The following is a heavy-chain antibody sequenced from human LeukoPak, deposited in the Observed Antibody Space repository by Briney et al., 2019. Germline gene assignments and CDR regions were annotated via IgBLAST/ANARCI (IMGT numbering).Heavy chain of an antibody. V-gene: IGHV3-48*02. D-gene: IGHD3-9*01. Sequence: PGGSLRLSCAASGFTFSSYSMNWVRQAPGKGLEWVSYISSSSSTIYYADSVKGRFTISRDNAKNSLYLQMNSLRDEDTAVYYCARTREGENFDWDPYYFDYWGQGTLVTVSS. J-gene: IGHJ4*02. CDR1: GFTFSSYS. CDR3: ARTREGENFDWDPYYFDY. CDR2: ISSSSSTI.